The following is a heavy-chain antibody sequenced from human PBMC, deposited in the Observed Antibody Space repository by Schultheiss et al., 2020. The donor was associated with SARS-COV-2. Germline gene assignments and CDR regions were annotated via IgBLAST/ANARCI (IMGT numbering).Heavy chain of an antibody. CDR1: GFTFSSYG. CDR3: TTDLGLLDYYYGMDV. D-gene: IGHD2-21*01. CDR2: INSAGSST. V-gene: IGHV3-74*01. Sequence: GGSLRLSCAASGFTFSSYGMHWVRQAPGKGLVWVSRINSAGSSTRYADFVKGRFTISRDNSKNTLYLQMNSLRAEDTAVYYCTTDLGLLDYYYGMDVWGQGTTVTVSS. J-gene: IGHJ6*02.